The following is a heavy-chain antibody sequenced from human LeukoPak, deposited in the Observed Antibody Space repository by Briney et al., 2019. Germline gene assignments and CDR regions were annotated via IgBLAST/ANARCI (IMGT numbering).Heavy chain of an antibody. CDR1: GFIFSSYG. CDR2: ISDDGSSK. D-gene: IGHD1-26*01. CDR3: ARDVSGSWSFDY. Sequence: GGSLGLSCVASGFIFSSYGIHWVRQAPGKGLEWVAVISDDGSSKDYADSVKGRFTISRDNSKDILYLQMNSLRVEDTAVYYCARDVSGSWSFDYWGQGMLVTVSS. J-gene: IGHJ4*02. V-gene: IGHV3-30*03.